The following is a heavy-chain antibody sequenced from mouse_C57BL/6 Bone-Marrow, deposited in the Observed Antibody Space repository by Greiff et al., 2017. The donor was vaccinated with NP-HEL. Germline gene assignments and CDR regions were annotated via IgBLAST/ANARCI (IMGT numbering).Heavy chain of an antibody. J-gene: IGHJ3*01. V-gene: IGHV5-9-1*02. Sequence: EVMLVESGEGLVKPGGSLKLSCAASGFTFSSYAMSWVRQTPEKRLEWVAYISSGGDYIYYVDTVKGRFTISRDNARNTLYLQMSSLKSEDTAMYYCTRGGAWFAYWGQGTLVTVSA. CDR3: TRGGAWFAY. CDR1: GFTFSSYA. CDR2: ISSGGDYI.